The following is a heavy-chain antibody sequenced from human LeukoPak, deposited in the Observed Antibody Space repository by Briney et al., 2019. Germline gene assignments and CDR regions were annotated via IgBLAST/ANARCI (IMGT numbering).Heavy chain of an antibody. D-gene: IGHD2-2*01. CDR1: GFTFSSYA. CDR2: ISGSGGST. V-gene: IGHV3-23*01. J-gene: IGHJ3*02. CDR3: ARVKGYCSSTSCSDAFDI. Sequence: GGSLRLSCAASGFTFSSYAMSWVRQAPGKGLEWVSAISGSGGSTYYADSVKGRFTISRDNSKNTLYLQMNSLRAEDTAVYYCARVKGYCSSTSCSDAFDIWGQGTMVTVSS.